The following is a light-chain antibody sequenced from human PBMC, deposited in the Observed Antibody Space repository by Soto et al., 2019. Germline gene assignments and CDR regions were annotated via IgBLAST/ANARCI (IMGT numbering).Light chain of an antibody. Sequence: SPDSLAVSLGERTTINCKSSQNVLNSSNKKNYLAWYQQKPGQPPKLLIYWASTRESGVPDRFSGSGSGTDFTLTXSSXQXXXXXXXXXXXYXTSLHTFGQGTKLEIK. CDR3: XXYXTSLHT. CDR2: WAS. J-gene: IGKJ2*01. CDR1: QNVLNSSNKKNY. V-gene: IGKV4-1*01.